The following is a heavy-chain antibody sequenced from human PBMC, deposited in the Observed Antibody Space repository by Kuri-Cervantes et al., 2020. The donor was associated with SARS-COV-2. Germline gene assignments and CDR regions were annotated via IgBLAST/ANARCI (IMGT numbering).Heavy chain of an antibody. CDR2: ISNSSSYI. CDR1: GFTFSSYS. J-gene: IGHJ4*02. D-gene: IGHD3-3*01. CDR3: ARGRYDFWSGFVRPTL. Sequence: GESLKISCAASGFTFSSYSMNWVRQAPGKGLEWVSSISNSSSYIYYADSVKGRFTISRDNAKNSLYLQMNSLRAEDTAVYYCARGRYDFWSGFVRPTLWGQGTLVTVSS. V-gene: IGHV3-21*01.